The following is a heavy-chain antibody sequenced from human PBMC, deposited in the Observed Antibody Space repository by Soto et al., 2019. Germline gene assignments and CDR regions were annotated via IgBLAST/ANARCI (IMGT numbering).Heavy chain of an antibody. D-gene: IGHD2-15*01. V-gene: IGHV3-21*01. CDR1: GFTFSSYS. J-gene: IGHJ6*03. CDR2: ISSSSSYI. Sequence: LRLSCAASGFTFSSYSMNWVRQAPGKGLEWVSSISSSSSYIYYADSVKGRFTISRDNAKNSLYLQMNSLRAEDTAVYYCATSPPRGVVVVAATGYMDVWGKGTTVTVSS. CDR3: ATSPPRGVVVVAATGYMDV.